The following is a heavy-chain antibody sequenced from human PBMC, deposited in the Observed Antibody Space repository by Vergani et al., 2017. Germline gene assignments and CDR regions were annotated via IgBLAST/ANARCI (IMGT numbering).Heavy chain of an antibody. Sequence: QVQLVESGGGVVQPGRSLRLSCAASGFTFSSYGMHWVRQAPGKGLEWVAVIWYDGSNKYYADSVKGRFTISRDNSKNTLYLQMNSLRAEDTAVYYCANIQLRGDTVVMWGQGTLVTVSS. J-gene: IGHJ4*02. CDR3: ANIQLRGDTVVM. D-gene: IGHD4-23*01. CDR1: GFTFSSYG. V-gene: IGHV3-33*08. CDR2: IWYDGSNK.